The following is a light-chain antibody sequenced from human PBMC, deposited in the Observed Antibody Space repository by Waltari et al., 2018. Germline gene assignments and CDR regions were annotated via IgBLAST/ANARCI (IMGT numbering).Light chain of an antibody. CDR2: LNSDGSH. CDR3: TSYTSTSTLV. Sequence: QLVLTQSPSASASLGASVKLTCTRSSGHSSYAIARHQQQPEKGPRYLMKLNSDGSHSKGDGIPDRFSGSKSGNTASLTISGLQVEDEADYYCTSYTSTSTLVFGGGTKLTVL. J-gene: IGLJ2*01. CDR1: SGHSSYA. V-gene: IGLV4-69*01.